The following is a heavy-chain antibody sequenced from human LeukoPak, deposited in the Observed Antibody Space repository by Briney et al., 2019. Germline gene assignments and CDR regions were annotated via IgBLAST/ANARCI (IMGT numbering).Heavy chain of an antibody. V-gene: IGHV1-69*05. Sequence: SVKVSCKASGGTFSSYAISWVRQAPGQGLEWMGRIIPIFGTANYAQKFQGRVTITTDESTSTAYMDLSSLRSEDTAVYYCARGIAVAKGWFDPWGQGTLATVSS. D-gene: IGHD6-19*01. CDR3: ARGIAVAKGWFDP. CDR2: IIPIFGTA. J-gene: IGHJ5*02. CDR1: GGTFSSYA.